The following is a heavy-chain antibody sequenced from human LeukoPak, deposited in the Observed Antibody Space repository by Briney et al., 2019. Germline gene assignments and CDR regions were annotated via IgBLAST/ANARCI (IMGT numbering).Heavy chain of an antibody. CDR1: GYRFTSYW. CDR2: IYPGDSDT. V-gene: IGHV5-51*01. J-gene: IGHJ3*02. Sequence: GESLKISCKGFGYRFTSYWIGWVRQMPGKGLEWMGIIYPGDSDTRYSPSFQGQVTISADKSISTAYLQWSSLKASDTARYYCASQTETTQVMLFDIWGQGTMVTVSS. D-gene: IGHD1-1*01. CDR3: ASQTETTQVMLFDI.